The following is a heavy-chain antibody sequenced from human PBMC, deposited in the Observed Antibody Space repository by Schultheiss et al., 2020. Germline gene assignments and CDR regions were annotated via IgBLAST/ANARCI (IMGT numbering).Heavy chain of an antibody. CDR3: ARQGSSGWHNKMYYFDY. J-gene: IGHJ4*02. CDR1: GGSISSGGYY. Sequence: SETLSLTCTVSGGSISSGGYYWSWIRQHPGKGLEWIGSIYYSGSSNYNPSLKGRVTLSVDTSKNVFSLNLNSVTAADTAVYYCARQGSSGWHNKMYYFDYWGQGTLVNVSS. V-gene: IGHV4-61*08. D-gene: IGHD6-19*01. CDR2: IYYSGSS.